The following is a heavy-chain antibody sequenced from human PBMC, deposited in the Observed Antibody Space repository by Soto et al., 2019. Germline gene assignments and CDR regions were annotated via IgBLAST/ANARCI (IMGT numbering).Heavy chain of an antibody. CDR1: GGSISSGGYY. CDR2: IYYNGGT. CDR3: ARGGGYGTMDY. J-gene: IGHJ4*02. V-gene: IGHV4-31*03. Sequence: QVQLQESGPGLVEPSQTLSLTCTVSGGSISSGGYYWSWIRQHPGKGLEWIGYIYYNGGTSYSPSLKSRVTISLDTSKNQFSRKLSSVTAADAAVYYCARGGGYGTMDYWGQGTLVTVSS. D-gene: IGHD1-1*01.